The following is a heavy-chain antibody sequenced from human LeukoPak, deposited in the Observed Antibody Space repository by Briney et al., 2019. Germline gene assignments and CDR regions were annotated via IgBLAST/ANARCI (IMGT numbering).Heavy chain of an antibody. CDR2: INHSGST. CDR3: ASIAVAGRGY. J-gene: IGHJ4*02. CDR1: GVSFSGYY. Sequence: KPSETLSLTCAVYGVSFSGYYWSWLRQPPGKGLEWIGEINHSGSTNYNPSLKSRVTISVDTSKNQFSLKLSSVTAADTAVYYCASIAVAGRGYWGQGTLVTVSS. V-gene: IGHV4-34*01. D-gene: IGHD6-19*01.